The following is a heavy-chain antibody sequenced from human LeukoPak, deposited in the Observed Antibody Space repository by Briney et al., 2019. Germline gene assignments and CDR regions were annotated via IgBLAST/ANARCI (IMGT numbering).Heavy chain of an antibody. Sequence: TGESLKISCKGSGYSFTSYWIGWVRQMPGKGLEWMGIIYPGDSDTRYSPSFQGQVTISADKSISTAYLQWSSLKASDTAMYYCASPVYYDSSGYYYGDAFDIWGQGTMVTVSS. CDR3: ASPVYYDSSGYYYGDAFDI. J-gene: IGHJ3*02. CDR2: IYPGDSDT. D-gene: IGHD3-22*01. CDR1: GYSFTSYW. V-gene: IGHV5-51*01.